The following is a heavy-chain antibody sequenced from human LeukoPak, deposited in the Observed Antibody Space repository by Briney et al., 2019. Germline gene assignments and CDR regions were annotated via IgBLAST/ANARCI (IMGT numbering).Heavy chain of an antibody. CDR1: GFTFSSYW. D-gene: IGHD3-3*01. Sequence: GGSLRLSCAASGFTFSSYWMNWVRQAPGKGLEWVANIRQDGSEKFYVDSVKGRFTISRDNAKNLLYLQMNYLRAEDTAVYYCSRAVSSGYYNLYFDFWGQGSLATVSS. CDR2: IRQDGSEK. CDR3: SRAVSSGYYNLYFDF. V-gene: IGHV3-7*04. J-gene: IGHJ4*02.